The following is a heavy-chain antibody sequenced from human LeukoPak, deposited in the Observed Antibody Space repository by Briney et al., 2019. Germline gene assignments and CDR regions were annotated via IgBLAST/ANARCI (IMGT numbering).Heavy chain of an antibody. Sequence: GASVKVSCKASGYTFTSYYMHWVRQAPGQGLEWMGIINPSGGSTSYAQKFQGRVTMTRDTSTSTVYMELSSLRSEDTAVYYCARDPKYTIFGVVITYYYYYMDVWGKGTTVTVSS. CDR3: ARDPKYTIFGVVITYYYYYMDV. CDR2: INPSGGST. V-gene: IGHV1-46*01. CDR1: GYTFTSYY. J-gene: IGHJ6*03. D-gene: IGHD3-3*01.